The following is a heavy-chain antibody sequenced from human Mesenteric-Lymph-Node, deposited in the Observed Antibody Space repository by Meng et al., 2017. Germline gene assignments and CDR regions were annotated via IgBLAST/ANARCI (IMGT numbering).Heavy chain of an antibody. D-gene: IGHD6-19*01. V-gene: IGHV4-4*02. J-gene: IGHJ4*02. Sequence: QVGPPGAGRGRGRPSGTLSLTSAVSWRAMSSGNWWSGVRKPRGKWLGSIGKIYHSGSTNYNPSLNSRVTISVDKSKNQFSLKLSSVTSADTVVYYWAREGRESIGWYCIDCWGQGTLVTVSS. CDR1: WRAMSSGNW. CDR2: IYHSGST. CDR3: AREGRESIGWYCIDC.